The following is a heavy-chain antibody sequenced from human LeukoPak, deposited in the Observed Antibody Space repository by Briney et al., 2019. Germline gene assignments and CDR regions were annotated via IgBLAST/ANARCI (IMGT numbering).Heavy chain of an antibody. CDR1: GGSISSGTYY. CDR3: ARPMYSSGWYNY. Sequence: PSETLSLTCTVSGGSISSGTYYWSWIRQPAGKGLEWIGRIDTSGRASYNPSLKSRVTISVDRSKNQFSLKLSSVTAADTAVYYCARPMYSSGWYNYWGQGTLVTVSS. D-gene: IGHD6-19*01. J-gene: IGHJ4*02. V-gene: IGHV4-61*02. CDR2: IDTSGRA.